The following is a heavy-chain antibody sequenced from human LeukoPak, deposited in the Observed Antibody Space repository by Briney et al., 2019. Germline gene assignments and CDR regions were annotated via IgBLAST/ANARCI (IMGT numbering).Heavy chain of an antibody. J-gene: IGHJ3*02. V-gene: IGHV3-30-3*01. CDR1: GFTFSSYA. CDR3: AALIVGARNAFDI. D-gene: IGHD1-26*01. Sequence: GGSLRLSCAASGFTFSSYAMHWVRQAPGKGLEWVAVISYDGSNKYYADSVKGRFTISRDNSKNTLYLQMNSLRAEDTAVYYCAALIVGARNAFDIWGQGTMVTVSS. CDR2: ISYDGSNK.